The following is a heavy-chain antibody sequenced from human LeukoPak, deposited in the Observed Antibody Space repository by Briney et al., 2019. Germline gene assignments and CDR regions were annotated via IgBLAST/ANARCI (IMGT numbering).Heavy chain of an antibody. CDR1: GFTFCSAW. J-gene: IGHJ4*02. V-gene: IGHV3-15*01. CDR3: AAFAAGG. D-gene: IGHD2-15*01. Sequence: RGSLRLSCAASGFTFCSAWMSWVRQAPGKGLEWVGRIKSKTDGGAADYAAPVKGRITISRDDSNNTLELQMNSLETEDAAVYYCAAFAAGGWGQGTLVTVSS. CDR2: IKSKTDGGAA.